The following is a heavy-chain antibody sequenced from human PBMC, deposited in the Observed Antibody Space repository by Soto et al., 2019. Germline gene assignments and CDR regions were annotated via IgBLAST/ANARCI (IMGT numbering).Heavy chain of an antibody. CDR2: INAGNGDT. J-gene: IGHJ4*02. CDR3: AREGHPGETFYFDY. Sequence: ASVKVSCKTSGYIFTSYAMHWVRQAPGQRLEWMGWINAGNGDTKYSQKFQGRVTITRDTSANTAFMELSSLRSEDTAVYYCAREGHPGETFYFDYWGQGTLVTVSS. V-gene: IGHV1-3*01. CDR1: GYIFTSYA.